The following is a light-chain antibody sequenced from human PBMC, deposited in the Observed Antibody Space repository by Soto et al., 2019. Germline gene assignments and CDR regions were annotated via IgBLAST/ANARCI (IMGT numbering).Light chain of an antibody. Sequence: DIQMTQPPSTLSASVGDRVTITCRASQSISSWLAWYQQKPGKAPKRLIYKASSFESGVPSRFSGSGSGTEFTLTISSRQPDDFATYYCQQYNSYSWTFGQGTKVEIK. CDR3: QQYNSYSWT. CDR1: QSISSW. V-gene: IGKV1-5*03. J-gene: IGKJ1*01. CDR2: KAS.